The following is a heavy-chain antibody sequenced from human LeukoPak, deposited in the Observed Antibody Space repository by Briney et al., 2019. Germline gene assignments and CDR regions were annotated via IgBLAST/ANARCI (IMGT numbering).Heavy chain of an antibody. CDR3: ARDPAGGSYSSP. CDR2: INPNSGGT. V-gene: IGHV1-2*02. Sequence: ASVKVSCKASGYTFTGYYMHWVRQAPGQGLEWMGWINPNSGGTNYAQKFQGRVTMTRDTSISTAYMELSSLRSEDTAVYYCARDPAGGSYSSPWGQGTLVTVSS. J-gene: IGHJ5*02. D-gene: IGHD1-26*01. CDR1: GYTFTGYY.